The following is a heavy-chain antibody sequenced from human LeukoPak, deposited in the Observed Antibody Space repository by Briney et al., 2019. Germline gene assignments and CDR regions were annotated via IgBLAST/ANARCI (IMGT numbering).Heavy chain of an antibody. V-gene: IGHV1-46*01. Sequence: ASVKVSCKASGYIFTNYYMHWVRQAPGQGLEWMGIINPSGGSTSYAQKFQGRVTMTRDMSTSTVYMELSSLRSEDTAVYYCAKFLSSKKSSANSPTVEVFDFGAKGTMVTVFS. J-gene: IGHJ3*01. CDR1: GYIFTNYY. CDR3: AKFLSSKKSSANSPTVEVFDF. D-gene: IGHD3-22*01. CDR2: INPSGGST.